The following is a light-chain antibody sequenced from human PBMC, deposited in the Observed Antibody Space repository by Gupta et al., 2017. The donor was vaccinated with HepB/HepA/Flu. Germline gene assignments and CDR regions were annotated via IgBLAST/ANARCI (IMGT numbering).Light chain of an antibody. CDR1: QSVSSY. Sequence: EIVLTQSPATLSLSPGERATLSSRASQSVSSYLAWYQQKPGQSPRLLIYDASDRATGIPARFSGSGSGTXFTLTIXSLEPEDFAVYYCQQRSNWPRAFGXGTKVEIK. CDR2: DAS. J-gene: IGKJ1*01. CDR3: QQRSNWPRA. V-gene: IGKV3-11*01.